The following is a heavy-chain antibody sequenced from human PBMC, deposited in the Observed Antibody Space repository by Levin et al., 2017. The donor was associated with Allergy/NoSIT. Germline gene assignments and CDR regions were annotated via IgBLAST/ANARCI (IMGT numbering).Heavy chain of an antibody. J-gene: IGHJ4*02. Sequence: TTSETLSLTCTVSGDSINNYYWSWIRQPLGKGLEWIAYIYYTGRTSYNPSLTSRVTLSLDTSKNQFSLNLRSVSAADTALYFCARHDSHASGSYPFDYWGQGILVTVSS. D-gene: IGHD3-10*01. CDR1: GDSINNYY. V-gene: IGHV4-59*08. CDR2: IYYTGRT. CDR3: ARHDSHASGSYPFDY.